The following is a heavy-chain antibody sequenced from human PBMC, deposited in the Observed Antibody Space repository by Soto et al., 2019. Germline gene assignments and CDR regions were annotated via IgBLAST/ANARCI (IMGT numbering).Heavy chain of an antibody. Sequence: QVQLQQWGAGLLKPSETLSLNCAVYGGSFYWTWIRQPPGKGLEWIGEIRHRGSTNYNPYLKSRVSISIDRSKSQVSLTVYSVTAADTAVYYCARGGGDYDYAVDVWGQGTTVTVSS. CDR2: IRHRGST. D-gene: IGHD4-17*01. CDR1: GGSFY. V-gene: IGHV4-34*01. CDR3: ARGGGDYDYAVDV. J-gene: IGHJ6*02.